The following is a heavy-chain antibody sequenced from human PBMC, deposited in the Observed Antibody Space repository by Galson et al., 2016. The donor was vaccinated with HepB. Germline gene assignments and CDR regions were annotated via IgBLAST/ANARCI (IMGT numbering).Heavy chain of an antibody. CDR3: AGYGGNSV. CDR2: IKEDGSGT. Sequence: TFSRYWMNWVRQAPGKGLEWVASIKEDGSGTYYAESVKGRFTISRDNARNTVYLQMNSLRTEDTAVYYCAGYGGNSVWGQGTLVTVSS. V-gene: IGHV3-7*03. D-gene: IGHD4-23*01. CDR1: TFSRYW. J-gene: IGHJ4*02.